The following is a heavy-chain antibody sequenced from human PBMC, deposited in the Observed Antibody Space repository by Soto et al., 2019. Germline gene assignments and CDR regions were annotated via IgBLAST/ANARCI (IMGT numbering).Heavy chain of an antibody. CDR2: IKSDGSRT. CDR3: TREGNGWYEKSFDI. Sequence: EVQLVESGGGLVQPGGSLRLSCAASGFTFSSYWMHWVRRTPGKGLEWVSRIKSDGSRTVYAESVKGRFTISRDSAESTVYMQMSSLRVEDTAVYYCTREGNGWYEKSFDIWCQGTTVTVSS. V-gene: IGHV3-74*01. D-gene: IGHD6-19*01. J-gene: IGHJ3*02. CDR1: GFTFSSYW.